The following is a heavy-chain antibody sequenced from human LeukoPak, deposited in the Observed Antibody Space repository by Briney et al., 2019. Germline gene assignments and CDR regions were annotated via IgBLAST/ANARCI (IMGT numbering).Heavy chain of an antibody. CDR3: AAGSYYEGFDY. D-gene: IGHD3-10*01. CDR2: IYYSGST. V-gene: IGHV4-39*01. J-gene: IGHJ4*02. Sequence: MASETLSLTCTVSGGSISSSSYYWGWIRQPPGKGLEWIGSIYYSGSTYYNPSLKSRVTISVDTSKNQFSLKLSSVTAADTAVYYCAAGSYYEGFDYWGQGTLVTVSS. CDR1: GGSISSSSYY.